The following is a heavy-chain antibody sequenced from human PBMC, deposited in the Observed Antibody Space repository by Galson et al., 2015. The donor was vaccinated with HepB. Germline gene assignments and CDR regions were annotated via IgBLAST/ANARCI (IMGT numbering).Heavy chain of an antibody. V-gene: IGHV1-69*13. J-gene: IGHJ3*02. Sequence: SVKVSCKASGGTFSSYAISWVRQAPGQGLEWMGGIIPIFGTANYAQKFQGRVTITADESTNTAYMELSSLRSEDTAVYYCARGVVVVAAFDIWGQGTMVTVSS. CDR3: ARGVVVVAAFDI. D-gene: IGHD2-15*01. CDR1: GGTFSSYA. CDR2: IIPIFGTA.